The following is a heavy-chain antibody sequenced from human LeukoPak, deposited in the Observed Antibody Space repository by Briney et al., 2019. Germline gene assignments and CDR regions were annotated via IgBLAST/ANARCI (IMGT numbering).Heavy chain of an antibody. Sequence: GGSLRLSCAASEFTFNNNGMHWVRQAPGKGLEWVSLITWDGDSTYYADSVKGRFTISRDNSKNYLYLQMNSLRAEDTALYYCAKGTSSWHEFDSWGQGTLVTVSS. CDR3: AKGTSSWHEFDS. CDR2: ITWDGDST. D-gene: IGHD6-13*01. J-gene: IGHJ4*02. V-gene: IGHV3-43D*03. CDR1: EFTFNNNG.